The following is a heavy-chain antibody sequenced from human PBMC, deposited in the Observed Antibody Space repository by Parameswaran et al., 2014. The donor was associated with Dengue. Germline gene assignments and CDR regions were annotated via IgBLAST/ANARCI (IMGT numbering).Heavy chain of an antibody. CDR3: ARDPLSGDRGRLDC. CDR2: INPSGGAP. V-gene: IGHV1-46*02. J-gene: IGHJ4*02. CDR1: GYTFNTYY. D-gene: IGHD7-27*01. Sequence: PGASVKVSCKASGYTFNTYYMHWVRQAPGQGLEWMGIINPSGGAPTYSHKFQGRVTMTGDTSTRTVYMELSSLRSDDTAVYYCARDPLSGDRGRLDCWGQGTLVTVSS.